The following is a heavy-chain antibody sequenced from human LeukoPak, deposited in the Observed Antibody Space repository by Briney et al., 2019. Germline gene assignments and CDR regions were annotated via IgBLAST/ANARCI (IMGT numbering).Heavy chain of an antibody. CDR2: IYYSGST. Sequence: RASQTLSLTCTVSGGSVSSGDYYWSWIRQPPGKGLEWIGYIYYSGSTYYNPSLKSRLTISIDTSKNHFSLKLSSVTAADTAVYYCATRKLTTATAVSEENWFDPWGQGILVTVSS. V-gene: IGHV4-30-4*01. CDR3: ATRKLTTATAVSEENWFDP. D-gene: IGHD4-17*01. J-gene: IGHJ5*02. CDR1: GGSVSSGDYY.